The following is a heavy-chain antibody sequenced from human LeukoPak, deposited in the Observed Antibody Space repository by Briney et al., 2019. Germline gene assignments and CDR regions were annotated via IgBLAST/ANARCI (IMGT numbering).Heavy chain of an antibody. CDR1: GGTFSSYA. J-gene: IGHJ4*02. D-gene: IGHD3-3*01. V-gene: IGHV1-69*13. CDR2: IIPIFGTA. Sequence: GASVKVSCKASGGTFSSYAISWVRQAPGQGLEWMGGIIPIFGTANYAQKFQGRVTITADESTSTAYMGLSSLRSEDTAVYYCASPGNPFGVVRYWGQGTLVTVSS. CDR3: ASPGNPFGVVRY.